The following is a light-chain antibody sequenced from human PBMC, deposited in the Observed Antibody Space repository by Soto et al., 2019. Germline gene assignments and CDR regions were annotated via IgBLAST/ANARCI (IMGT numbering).Light chain of an antibody. CDR1: QGISNH. Sequence: DIQMTQSPSSLSAFVGDRVTITVRASQGISNHLAWYQQKVGEVPKLLIFAAATLQSGVPSRFSGSGSGTDFTLTISSLQPEDAATYYCQKYNSAPLTFGGGTKVDIK. CDR3: QKYNSAPLT. J-gene: IGKJ4*01. CDR2: AAA. V-gene: IGKV1-27*01.